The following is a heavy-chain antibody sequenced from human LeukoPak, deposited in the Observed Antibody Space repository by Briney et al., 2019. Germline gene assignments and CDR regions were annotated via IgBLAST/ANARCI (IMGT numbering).Heavy chain of an antibody. CDR1: GFTFSNYE. CDR3: AKKANSGYYYAFDY. CDR2: ISSSGSTI. D-gene: IGHD3-22*01. J-gene: IGHJ4*02. V-gene: IGHV3-48*03. Sequence: PGGSLRLSCAASGFTFSNYEMNWVRQAPGKGLEWVSYISSSGSTIYYADSVKGRFTISRDNAKNSLYLQMNSLRAEDTAVYYCAKKANSGYYYAFDYWGQGTLVTVSS.